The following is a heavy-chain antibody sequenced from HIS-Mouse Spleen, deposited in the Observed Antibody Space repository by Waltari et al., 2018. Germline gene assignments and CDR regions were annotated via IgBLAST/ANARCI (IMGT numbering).Heavy chain of an antibody. Sequence: QLQLQESGPGLVKPSETLSLTCPVPGCSISSSSSHWGWIRQPPGNGLEWIGSIYYSGSTYYNPSLKSRVTISVDTSKNQFSLKLSSVTAADTAVYYCAREIPYSSSWYDWYFDLWGRGTLVTVSS. J-gene: IGHJ2*01. CDR2: IYYSGST. CDR1: GCSISSSSSH. CDR3: AREIPYSSSWYDWYFDL. D-gene: IGHD6-13*01. V-gene: IGHV4-39*07.